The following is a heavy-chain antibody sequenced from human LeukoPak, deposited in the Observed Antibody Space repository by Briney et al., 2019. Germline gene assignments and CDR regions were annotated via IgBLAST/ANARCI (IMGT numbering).Heavy chain of an antibody. J-gene: IGHJ4*02. CDR1: GGSFSGYY. Sequence: SETLSLTCAVYGGSFSGYYWSWIRQPPGKGLEWIGEISHSGSTNYNPSLKSRVTISVDTSKNQFSLKLSSVTAADTAVYYCARGPGYGGNSEGYFDYWGQGTLVTVSS. V-gene: IGHV4-34*01. D-gene: IGHD4-23*01. CDR2: ISHSGST. CDR3: ARGPGYGGNSEGYFDY.